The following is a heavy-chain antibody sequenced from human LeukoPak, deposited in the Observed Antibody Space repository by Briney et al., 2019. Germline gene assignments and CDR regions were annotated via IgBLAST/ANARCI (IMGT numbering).Heavy chain of an antibody. J-gene: IGHJ4*02. CDR1: GGTFNSYT. CDR3: ARDQMATTSFDY. CDR2: IIPILGIA. Sequence: SVKVSCKASGGTFNSYTISWVRQAPGQGLEWMGRIIPILGIANYAQKFQGRVTITADKSTSTAYMELSSLRSEDTAVYYCARDQMATTSFDYWGQGTLVTVSS. V-gene: IGHV1-69*04. D-gene: IGHD5-24*01.